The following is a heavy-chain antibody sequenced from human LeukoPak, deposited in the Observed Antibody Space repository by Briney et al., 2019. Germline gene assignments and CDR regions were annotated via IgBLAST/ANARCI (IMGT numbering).Heavy chain of an antibody. V-gene: IGHV1-18*01. J-gene: IGHJ3*02. CDR1: GYTFTSYG. CDR3: ARDPWGGIPYYYDSSGYPASSAFDI. D-gene: IGHD3-22*01. CDR2: ISAYNGNT. Sequence: ASVKVSCKASGYTFTSYGISWVRQAPGQGLEWMGWISAYNGNTNYAQKLQGRVTMTTDTSTSTAYMELSSLRSEDTAVYYCARDPWGGIPYYYDSSGYPASSAFDIWGQGTMVTVSS.